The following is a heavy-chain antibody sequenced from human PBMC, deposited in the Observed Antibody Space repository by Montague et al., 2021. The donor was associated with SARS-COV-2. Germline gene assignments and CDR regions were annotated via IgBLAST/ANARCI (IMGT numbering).Heavy chain of an antibody. CDR1: GGSISSSSYY. J-gene: IGHJ2*01. CDR3: ARHVYDILSGYYTYWYFDL. V-gene: IGHV4-39*01. D-gene: IGHD3-9*01. CDR2: IYYSGRT. Sequence: SETLSLTCTVSGGSISSSSYYWGWLRQPPGKGLEWIGSIYYSGRTYYNLPIKSRVTISVDTSKNQFTLKLSSVTAADTAVYYCARHVYDILSGYYTYWYFDLWGRGTLVTVPS.